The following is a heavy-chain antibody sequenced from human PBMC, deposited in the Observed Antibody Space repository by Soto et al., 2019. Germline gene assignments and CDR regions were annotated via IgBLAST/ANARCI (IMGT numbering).Heavy chain of an antibody. V-gene: IGHV4-59*01. CDR2: IYYNGRT. D-gene: IGHD3-10*01. Sequence: QVQLQESGPGLVKPSETLSLTCTVSGGSISTYYWSWIRQPPGKGLEWIRYIYYNGRTNYNPSLESRVTISLDTSKRQFSLRLGSVSAAYTAVYYCARDGSGYGFWGGPYFFDSWGPGTLVTVSS. CDR3: ARDGSGYGFWGGPYFFDS. CDR1: GGSISTYY. J-gene: IGHJ4*02.